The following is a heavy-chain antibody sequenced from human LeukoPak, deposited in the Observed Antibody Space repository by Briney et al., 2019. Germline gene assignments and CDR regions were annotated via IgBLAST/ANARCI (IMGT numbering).Heavy chain of an antibody. CDR2: TNPSGGST. V-gene: IGHV1-46*01. Sequence: ASVKVSCKASGYTFTNYYMHWVRQAPGQGLEWMGVTNPSGGSTNYAQKFQGRVTMTRDTSTSTVYMELSSLRSEDTAVYYCARPVVTAASNYFDYWGQGTLVTVSS. CDR1: GYTFTNYY. J-gene: IGHJ4*02. CDR3: ARPVVTAASNYFDY. D-gene: IGHD4-23*01.